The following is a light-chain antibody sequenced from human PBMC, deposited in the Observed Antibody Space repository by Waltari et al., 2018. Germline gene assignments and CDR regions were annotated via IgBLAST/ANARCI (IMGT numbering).Light chain of an antibody. Sequence: AIRMTQSPSSLSASTGDRVTITCRARQGISRYLAWYQQKPGKAPKLLIYAAATCQSGVPSGFSGSVSGTDFTLASSFLQAEDFATYYCQHYYSYPPTFGPGTKVDIK. CDR2: AAA. V-gene: IGKV1-8*01. J-gene: IGKJ3*01. CDR3: QHYYSYPPT. CDR1: QGISRY.